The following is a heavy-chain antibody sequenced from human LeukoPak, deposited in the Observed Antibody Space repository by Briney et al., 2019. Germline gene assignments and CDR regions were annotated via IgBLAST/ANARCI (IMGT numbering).Heavy chain of an antibody. CDR3: TAGPPGGGYVIDY. J-gene: IGHJ4*02. Sequence: GGSLRLSCAASGFTFSNYGMIWVRQAPGKGLECVGCIKSKAAGGTIDYGAPVKGRLAVSTDDSTNTLQLRMNSLKTDDTGTYYCTAGPPGGGYVIDYWGQGTLVTVSS. CDR1: GFTFSNYG. CDR2: IKSKAAGGTI. D-gene: IGHD5-12*01. V-gene: IGHV3-15*01.